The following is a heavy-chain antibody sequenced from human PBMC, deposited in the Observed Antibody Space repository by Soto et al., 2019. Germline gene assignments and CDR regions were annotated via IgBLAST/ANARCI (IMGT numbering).Heavy chain of an antibody. J-gene: IGHJ4*02. CDR1: GGSISSSSYY. CDR3: ARLVEQGDYFDY. V-gene: IGHV4-39*01. D-gene: IGHD2-15*01. Sequence: PSETLSLTCTVSGGSISSSSYYWGWIRQPPGEGLEWIGSIYYSGITYYNPSLKSRVTISVDTSKNQFCLKLSSVTAADTAVYYCARLVEQGDYFDYWGQGTLVTVCS. CDR2: IYYSGIT.